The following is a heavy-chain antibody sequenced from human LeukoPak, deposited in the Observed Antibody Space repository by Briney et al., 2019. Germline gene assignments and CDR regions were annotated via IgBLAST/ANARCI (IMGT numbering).Heavy chain of an antibody. CDR1: GGSISSNNC. Sequence: SGTLSLTCAVSGGSISSNNCWSWVRQPPGKGLEWIGEIYHSGSTNYNPSLKSRVTISVDTSKNQFSLKLSSVTAADTAVYYCASYDSSGSEAFDIWGQGTMVTVSS. J-gene: IGHJ3*02. CDR2: IYHSGST. CDR3: ASYDSSGSEAFDI. V-gene: IGHV4-4*02. D-gene: IGHD3-22*01.